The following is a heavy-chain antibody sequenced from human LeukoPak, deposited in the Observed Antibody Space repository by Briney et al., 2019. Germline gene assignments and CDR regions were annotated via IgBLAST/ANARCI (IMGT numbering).Heavy chain of an antibody. CDR1: GFTVSSNY. CDR3: ARDQGYYTGGSWYSDRGVDAFDI. Sequence: PGGSLRLSCAASGFTVSSNYMSWVRQAPGKGLEWVSSISSSSYSYIYYADSVKGRFTISRDNAKNSLYLQMNSLRAEDTAVYYCARDQGYYTGGSWYSDRGVDAFDIWGQGTMVTVSS. D-gene: IGHD2-15*01. V-gene: IGHV3-21*01. CDR2: ISSSSYSYI. J-gene: IGHJ3*02.